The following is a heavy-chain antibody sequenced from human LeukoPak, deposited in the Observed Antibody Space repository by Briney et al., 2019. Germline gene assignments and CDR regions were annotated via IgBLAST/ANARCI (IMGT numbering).Heavy chain of an antibody. D-gene: IGHD6-13*01. Sequence: GGSLRLSCAASGFTFSNYWMHWVRQVPGKGPMRVSRIKTDGSSTSYADSVRGRFTISRDNAKNTLYLQMNSLRVEDTAVYYCARDFMYSITCAGCWGQGTLVTVSS. J-gene: IGHJ4*02. CDR3: ARDFMYSITCAGC. V-gene: IGHV3-74*01. CDR1: GFTFSNYW. CDR2: IKTDGSST.